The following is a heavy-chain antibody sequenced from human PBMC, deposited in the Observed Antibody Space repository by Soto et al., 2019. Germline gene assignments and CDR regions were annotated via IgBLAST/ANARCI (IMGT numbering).Heavy chain of an antibody. CDR3: AKGGAWSSSSAFDY. Sequence: GGSLRLSCAAYGFTFSSYAMSWVRQAPGKGLEWVSAISGSGGSTHYADSVKGRFTISRDNSKNTLYLQMNSLRAEDTAVYYCAKGGAWSSSSAFDYWGQGTLVTVSS. CDR1: GFTFSSYA. V-gene: IGHV3-23*01. D-gene: IGHD6-6*01. J-gene: IGHJ4*02. CDR2: ISGSGGST.